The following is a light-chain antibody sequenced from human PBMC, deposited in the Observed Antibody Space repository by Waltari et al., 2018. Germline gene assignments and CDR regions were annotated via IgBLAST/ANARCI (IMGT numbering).Light chain of an antibody. Sequence: EIVLTQSPGTLSLSPGERATLSCRASQSVSSSYLAWYPQKPGTAPRVLIHGASNRATGIPDRFSGSGSGTDFTLTISRLEPEDFAVYYCQQYGSSPWTFGQGTKVEIK. V-gene: IGKV3-20*01. CDR2: GAS. CDR3: QQYGSSPWT. CDR1: QSVSSSY. J-gene: IGKJ1*01.